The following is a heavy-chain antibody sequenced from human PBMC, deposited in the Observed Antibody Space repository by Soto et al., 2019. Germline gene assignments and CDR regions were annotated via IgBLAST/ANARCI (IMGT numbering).Heavy chain of an antibody. Sequence: TSENLSLTCTVSGGSISSGGYYWSWIRQHPGKGLEWIGYIYYSGSTYYNPSLKSRVTISVDTSKNQFSLKLSSVTAADTAVYYCARDGIVDGSKKPIDYWCQGILVTVYS. D-gene: IGHD1-26*01. CDR2: IYYSGST. J-gene: IGHJ4*02. CDR3: ARDGIVDGSKKPIDY. CDR1: GGSISSGGYY. V-gene: IGHV4-31*03.